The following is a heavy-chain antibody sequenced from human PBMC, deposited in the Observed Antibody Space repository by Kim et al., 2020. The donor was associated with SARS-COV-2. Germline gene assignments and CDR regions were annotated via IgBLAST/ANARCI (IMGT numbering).Heavy chain of an antibody. D-gene: IGHD3-10*01. CDR2: IDPSDSYT. CDR3: VRQGYGSGTYYDHNWFDP. Sequence: GESLRISCKGSGYSFTSYWISWVRQMPGKGLEWMGRIDPSDSYTNYSPSFQGHVTMSADKSISTAYLKWSSLKASDTAMYYCVRQGYGSGTYYDHNWFDPWGQGTLVTVSS. V-gene: IGHV5-10-1*01. CDR1: GYSFTSYW. J-gene: IGHJ5*02.